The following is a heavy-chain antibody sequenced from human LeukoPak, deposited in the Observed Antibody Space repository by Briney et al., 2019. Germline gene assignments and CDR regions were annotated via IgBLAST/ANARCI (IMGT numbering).Heavy chain of an antibody. Sequence: GASVTVSCKASGYTFTSYGISWVRQAPGQGLEWMGWISAYNGNTNYAQKLQGRVTMTTDTSTSTAYMELRSLRSDDTAVYYCARDPKWELLSPIPYYFDYWGQGTLVTVSS. V-gene: IGHV1-18*01. CDR2: ISAYNGNT. CDR3: ARDPKWELLSPIPYYFDY. D-gene: IGHD1-26*01. CDR1: GYTFTSYG. J-gene: IGHJ4*02.